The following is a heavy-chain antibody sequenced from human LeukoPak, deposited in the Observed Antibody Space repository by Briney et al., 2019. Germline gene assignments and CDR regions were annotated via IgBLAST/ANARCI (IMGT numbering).Heavy chain of an antibody. CDR1: GYTFTSYA. D-gene: IGHD3-3*01. V-gene: IGHV1-3*01. J-gene: IGHJ6*03. CDR2: INAGNGNT. Sequence: ASVKVSCKASGYTFTSYAMHWARQAPGQRLEWMGWINAGNGNTKYSQKFQGRVTITRDTSANTAYMELSNLRSEDTAVYYCARCHDFWLDHYYYYMDVWGKGTTVTVSS. CDR3: ARCHDFWLDHYYYYMDV.